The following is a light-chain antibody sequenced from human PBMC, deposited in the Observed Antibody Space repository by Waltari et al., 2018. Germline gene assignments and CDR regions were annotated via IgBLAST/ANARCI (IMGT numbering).Light chain of an antibody. Sequence: QSALTQPASVSGSPGPSITISCTGFNSNVGSYNLVSWYQKHPGKAPKLLIYEGNRRPSGVSNRFSGLQAEDEADYYCCSNVGSSVFFGGGTKLTVL. J-gene: IGLJ2*01. CDR3: CSNVGSSVF. CDR1: NSNVGSYNL. V-gene: IGLV2-23*03. CDR2: EGN.